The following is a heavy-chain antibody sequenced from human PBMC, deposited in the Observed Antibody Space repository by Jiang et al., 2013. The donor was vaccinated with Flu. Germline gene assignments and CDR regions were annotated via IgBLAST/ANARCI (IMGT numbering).Heavy chain of an antibody. V-gene: IGHV4-39*01. D-gene: IGHD2-21*01. J-gene: IGHJ2*01. CDR3: ARHPSTLLTYRHFDL. Sequence: RVTISVDTSKIQFSLKLSSVTAADTAVYYCARHPSTLLTYRHFDLWGRGTLVTVSS.